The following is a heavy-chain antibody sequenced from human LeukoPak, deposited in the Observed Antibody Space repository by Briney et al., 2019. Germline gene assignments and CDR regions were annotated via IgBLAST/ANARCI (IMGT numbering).Heavy chain of an antibody. CDR2: IRSKADNYAT. CDR1: EFTFSGSA. J-gene: IGHJ3*02. CDR3: TRGEYYSSSRNAFDI. V-gene: IGHV3-73*01. D-gene: IGHD6-13*01. Sequence: PGGSLRLSCAGSEFTFSGSAMHWVRQASGKGLEWVGRIRSKADNYATAYGASVKGRFTISRDDSKHTAYLQVSSLKTEDTAVYFCTRGEYYSSSRNAFDIWGQGTTVTVSS.